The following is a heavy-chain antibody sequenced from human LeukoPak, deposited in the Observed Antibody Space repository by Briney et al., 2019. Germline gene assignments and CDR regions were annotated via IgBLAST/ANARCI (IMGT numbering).Heavy chain of an antibody. Sequence: TSETLSLTCAVYGGSFSGYYWSWIRQPPGKGLEWIGEINHIGSTNYNPSLKSRVTISVDTSKNQFSLKLSSVTAADTAFYYCARQTGSGLFTLPGGQGTLVTVSS. CDR1: GGSFSGYY. D-gene: IGHD3/OR15-3a*01. J-gene: IGHJ4*02. CDR2: INHIGST. CDR3: ARQTGSGLFTLP. V-gene: IGHV4-34*01.